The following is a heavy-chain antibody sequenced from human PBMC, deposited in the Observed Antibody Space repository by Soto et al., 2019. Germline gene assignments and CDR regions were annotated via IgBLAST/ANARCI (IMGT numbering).Heavy chain of an antibody. Sequence: QVQLQESGPGLVKPSETLSLTCTVSGGSISSYFWSWIRQPAGKGLEWIGRIYTSGSTNYNPSLKSRVTMSVDTSKNKFSLKLTSVTAADTAVYFCARHNCSSTTCYGYYGMDVWGQGTTVTVSS. V-gene: IGHV4-4*07. CDR2: IYTSGST. D-gene: IGHD2-2*01. J-gene: IGHJ6*02. CDR3: ARHNCSSTTCYGYYGMDV. CDR1: GGSISSYF.